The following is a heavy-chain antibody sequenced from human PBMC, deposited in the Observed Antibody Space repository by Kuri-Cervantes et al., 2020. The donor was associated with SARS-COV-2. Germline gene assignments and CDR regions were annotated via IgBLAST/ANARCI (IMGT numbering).Heavy chain of an antibody. Sequence: GGSLRLSCAASGFTFSSYAMHWVRQAPGKGLEWVAVISYDGSNKYYADSVKGRFTISRDNSKNTLYLQMNNLRTEDTAVYHCAKDEEGEFDIVTGYLYYFDSWGQGTLVTVSS. V-gene: IGHV3-30-3*01. J-gene: IGHJ4*02. CDR3: AKDEEGEFDIVTGYLYYFDS. CDR1: GFTFSSYA. CDR2: ISYDGSNK. D-gene: IGHD3-9*01.